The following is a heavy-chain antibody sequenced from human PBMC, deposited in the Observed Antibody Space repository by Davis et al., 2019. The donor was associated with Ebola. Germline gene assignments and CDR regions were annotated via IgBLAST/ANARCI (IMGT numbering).Heavy chain of an antibody. Sequence: SGPTLVKPTQTLTLTCTFSGFSLSTSGVGVGWIRQPPGKALELLALIYWDDDKRYSPSLKSRLTITKDTSKNQVVLTMTNMDPVDTATYYCALWYYGPRYYGMDVWGKGTTVTVSS. V-gene: IGHV2-5*02. CDR3: ALWYYGPRYYGMDV. J-gene: IGHJ6*04. CDR2: IYWDDDK. CDR1: GFSLSTSGVG. D-gene: IGHD3-10*01.